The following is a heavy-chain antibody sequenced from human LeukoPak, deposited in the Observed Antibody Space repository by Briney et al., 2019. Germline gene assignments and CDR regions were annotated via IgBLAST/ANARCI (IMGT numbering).Heavy chain of an antibody. Sequence: SETLSLTCSVSGGSISSYYWSWIRKPPGKGLEWIGYMYNSGSANYNPSLKSRVTISLDTSKNQFSLKLNSVTAADTAVYYCAKDPSYYDILTGPTDYFDYWGQGTLVTVSS. CDR2: MYNSGSA. CDR3: AKDPSYYDILTGPTDYFDY. D-gene: IGHD3-9*01. J-gene: IGHJ4*02. CDR1: GGSISSYY. V-gene: IGHV4-59*13.